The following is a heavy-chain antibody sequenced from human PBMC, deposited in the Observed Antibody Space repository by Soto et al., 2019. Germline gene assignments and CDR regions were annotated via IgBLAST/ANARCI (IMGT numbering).Heavy chain of an antibody. CDR2: ISGSGGST. CDR3: AKRGGWYSSSWYGIDY. D-gene: IGHD6-13*01. J-gene: IGHJ4*02. V-gene: IGHV3-23*01. CDR1: GFTFSSYA. Sequence: EVQLLESGGGLVQPGGSLRLSCAASGFTFSSYAMSWVRQAPGKGLEWVSAISGSGGSTYYADSVKGRFTISRDNSKNTLYLQMNSRRAEDTAVYYCAKRGGWYSSSWYGIDYWGQGTLVTVSS.